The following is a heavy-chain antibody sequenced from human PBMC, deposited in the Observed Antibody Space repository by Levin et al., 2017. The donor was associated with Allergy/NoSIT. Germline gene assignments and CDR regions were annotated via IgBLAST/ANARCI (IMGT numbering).Heavy chain of an antibody. CDR2: INPNSGGT. CDR3: ARLLTGTTWFDP. Sequence: GESLKISCKASGYTFTAYYMHWVRQAPGQGLEWMGWINPNSGGTNYAQKFQGRVTMTRDTSISTAYMELSRLRSDDTAVYYCARLLTGTTWFDPWGQGTLVTVSS. CDR1: GYTFTAYY. J-gene: IGHJ5*02. V-gene: IGHV1-2*02. D-gene: IGHD1-20*01.